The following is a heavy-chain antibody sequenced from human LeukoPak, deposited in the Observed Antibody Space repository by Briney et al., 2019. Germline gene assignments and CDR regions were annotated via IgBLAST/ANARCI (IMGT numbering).Heavy chain of an antibody. CDR2: IYDSGST. CDR1: GGSIRSSYYY. Sequence: SETLSLTCTVSGGSIRSSYYYWGWIRQPPGKGLEWIVSIYDSGSTYYNPSLKSRVTISVDTSKNQFSLKLSSVTAADTAVYYCAREGYSSGWYGPPFDYWGQGTLVTVSS. D-gene: IGHD6-19*01. V-gene: IGHV4-39*02. J-gene: IGHJ4*02. CDR3: AREGYSSGWYGPPFDY.